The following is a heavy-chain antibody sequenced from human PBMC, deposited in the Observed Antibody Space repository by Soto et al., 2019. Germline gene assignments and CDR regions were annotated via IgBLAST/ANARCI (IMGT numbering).Heavy chain of an antibody. CDR1: GFAFSSHP. Sequence: LRLSCAASGFAFSSHPMSWVRQAPERGLEWVSGISDSGGLTYNADSVKGRFTISRDNSKNTLYLQMNSLRAEDTALYYCARRAFGSSRSFDIWGQGTMVTVSS. V-gene: IGHV3-23*01. CDR2: ISDSGGLT. D-gene: IGHD6-6*01. CDR3: ARRAFGSSRSFDI. J-gene: IGHJ3*02.